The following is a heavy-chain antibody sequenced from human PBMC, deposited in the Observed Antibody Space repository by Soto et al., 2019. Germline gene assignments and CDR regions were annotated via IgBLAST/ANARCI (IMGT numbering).Heavy chain of an antibody. Sequence: HVQLQEAGPGLVKPSETLSLTCTVSSVSINENYYWKWLRQSPGEGLEWIGYVFHTGTAHYNPSLDRLVTLSIRTSKNQFSLTRTSVAASDTAIFYLARAPLAPTLRTFDGWGPGTLV. V-gene: IGHV4-59*01. J-gene: IGHJ3*01. CDR2: VFHTGTA. D-gene: IGHD2-15*01. CDR3: ARAPLAPTLRTFDG. CDR1: SVSINENYY.